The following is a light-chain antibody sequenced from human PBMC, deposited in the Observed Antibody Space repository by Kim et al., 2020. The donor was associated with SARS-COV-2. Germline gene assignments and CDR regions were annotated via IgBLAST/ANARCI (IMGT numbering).Light chain of an antibody. Sequence: GQSITSSCTGTMSDVGSYTPVSWYQQHPGKAPKLMIYDVIKRPSGVSNRFSGSKSGNTASLTISGLQAEDEADYYCSSYTSSSTYVFGTGTKVTVL. CDR2: DVI. V-gene: IGLV2-14*04. J-gene: IGLJ1*01. CDR3: SSYTSSSTYV. CDR1: MSDVGSYTP.